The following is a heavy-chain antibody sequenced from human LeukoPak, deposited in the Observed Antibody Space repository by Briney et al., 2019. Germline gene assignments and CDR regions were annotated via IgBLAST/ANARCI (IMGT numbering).Heavy chain of an antibody. Sequence: SETLSLTCTVSGGSIRSYHWSWIRQPAGKGLEWVGLIYTSGNTKYNSSLKSRVSMSVDTSKNQFSLKLRSVTAADTAVYFCASLGSGRFFDLWGRGTLVTVSS. CDR3: ASLGSGRFFDL. CDR1: GGSIRSYH. V-gene: IGHV4-4*07. J-gene: IGHJ2*01. CDR2: IYTSGNT. D-gene: IGHD3-16*01.